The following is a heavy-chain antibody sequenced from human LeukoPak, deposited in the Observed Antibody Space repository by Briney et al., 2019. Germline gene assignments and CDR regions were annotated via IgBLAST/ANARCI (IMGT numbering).Heavy chain of an antibody. CDR3: ARAPGYCSSTSCDDDAFDI. V-gene: IGHV1-8*03. J-gene: IGHJ3*02. D-gene: IGHD2-2*01. Sequence: ASVKVSCNASGYTFTSYDINWVRQATGQGLEWMGWMHPNSGNTGYAQKFQGRVTITRNTSISTAYMELSSLRSEDTAVYYCARAPGYCSSTSCDDDAFDIWGQGTMVTVSS. CDR2: MHPNSGNT. CDR1: GYTFTSYD.